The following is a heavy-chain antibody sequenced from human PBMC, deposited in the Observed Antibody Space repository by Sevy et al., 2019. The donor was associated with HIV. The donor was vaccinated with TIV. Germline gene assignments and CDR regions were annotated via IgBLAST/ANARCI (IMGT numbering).Heavy chain of an antibody. CDR2: ITDSSNYI. CDR3: TREVLTLNYYGSSGYNYYFDY. V-gene: IGHV3-21*01. CDR1: GFTFSTYN. D-gene: IGHD3-22*01. J-gene: IGHJ4*02. Sequence: GGSLRLSCAASGFTFSTYNMNWVRQAPGKGLEWVSSITDSSNYIYHADSVKGRFTISRDNAKNSLYLQMNSLRAEDTAVYFCTREVLTLNYYGSSGYNYYFDYWGQGTLVTVSS.